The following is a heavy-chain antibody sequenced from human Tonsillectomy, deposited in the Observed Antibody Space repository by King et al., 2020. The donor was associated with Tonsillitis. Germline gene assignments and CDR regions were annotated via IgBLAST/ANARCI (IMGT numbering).Heavy chain of an antibody. CDR3: ARAFCGGDCWLTY. CDR2: MNPKSGET. CDR1: GYTFTNYD. J-gene: IGHJ4*02. Sequence: VQLVQSGAEVKKPGASVKVSCKASGYTFTNYDIYWGRQATGQGVELLGWMNPKSGETVHAQKFQGRVTMTRNTSISTAYMELSSLRSEDTAVYYCARAFCGGDCWLTYWGQGTLVTVSS. D-gene: IGHD2-21*01. V-gene: IGHV1-8*01.